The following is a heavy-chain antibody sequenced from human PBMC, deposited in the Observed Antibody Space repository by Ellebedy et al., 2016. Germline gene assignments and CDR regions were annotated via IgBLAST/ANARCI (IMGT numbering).Heavy chain of an antibody. CDR2: IGYSGDTTQFT. CDR3: TRGCTAGNCDGVEGLDV. CDR1: GFTFSTYC. J-gene: IGHJ3*01. Sequence: GGSLRLSXAAPGFTFSTYCMSWVRQAPGKGPEWVSSIGYSGDTTQFTQYADSVKGRFTISRENAKNSFYLQMNSLRDDDTAVYYCTRGCTAGNCDGVEGLDVWGQGTVVIVSS. D-gene: IGHD2-8*02. V-gene: IGHV3-48*02.